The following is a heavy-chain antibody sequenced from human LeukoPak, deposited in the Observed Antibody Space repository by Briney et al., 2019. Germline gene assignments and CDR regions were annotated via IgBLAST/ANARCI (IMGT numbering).Heavy chain of an antibody. J-gene: IGHJ4*02. V-gene: IGHV4-30-2*06. CDR1: GGSISSGGYS. Sequence: SQTLSLTCAVSGGSISSGGYSWSWIRQSPGKGLEWIGYIYHSGSTYYNPSLKSRVTISVDRSKNQFSLKLSSVTAADTAVYYCARLLRQLGYFDYWSQGTLVTVSS. CDR3: ARLLRQLGYFDY. D-gene: IGHD1-26*01. CDR2: IYHSGST.